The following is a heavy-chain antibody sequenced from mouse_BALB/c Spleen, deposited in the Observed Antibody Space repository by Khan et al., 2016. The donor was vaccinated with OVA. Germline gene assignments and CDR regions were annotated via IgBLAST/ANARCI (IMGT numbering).Heavy chain of an antibody. Sequence: QVQLQQSGVELMKPGASVKISCKATGHTFSSYWMDWVKQRPGHGLEWIGEILPGSGSTKYNEKFKGKATFTADTSSNTACMQLSSLTSEDSAVYYCARVEAIYEGYYHFSWLAYWGQGTLVTVSA. CDR2: ILPGSGST. CDR3: ARVEAIYEGYYHFSWLAY. J-gene: IGHJ3*01. CDR1: GHTFSSYW. V-gene: IGHV1-9*01. D-gene: IGHD2-3*01.